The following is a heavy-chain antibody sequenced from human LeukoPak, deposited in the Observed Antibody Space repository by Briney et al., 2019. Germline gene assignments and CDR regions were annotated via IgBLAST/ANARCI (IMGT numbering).Heavy chain of an antibody. CDR3: AKGRGPFGTVPAAKGSDY. Sequence: GGSLRLSCAASGFTFSSYGMHWVRQAPGKGLEWVAFIRYDGSNKYYADSVKGRFTISRDNSKNTLYLQMNSLRAEDTAEYYCAKGRGPFGTVPAAKGSDYWGQGTLVTVSS. J-gene: IGHJ4*02. V-gene: IGHV3-30*02. D-gene: IGHD2-2*01. CDR2: IRYDGSNK. CDR1: GFTFSSYG.